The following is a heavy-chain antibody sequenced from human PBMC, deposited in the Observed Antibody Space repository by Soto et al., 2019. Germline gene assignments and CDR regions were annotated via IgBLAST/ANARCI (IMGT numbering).Heavy chain of an antibody. J-gene: IGHJ3*02. CDR3: ARAGIVGATDAFDI. Sequence: SETLSLTCAVYGGSFSGYYWSWIRQPPGKGLEWIGEINHSGSTNYNPSPKSRLTISVETSKNQFSWKLSSVTAADTAVYYCARAGIVGATDAFDIWGQGTMVTVSS. V-gene: IGHV4-34*01. CDR1: GGSFSGYY. D-gene: IGHD1-26*01. CDR2: INHSGST.